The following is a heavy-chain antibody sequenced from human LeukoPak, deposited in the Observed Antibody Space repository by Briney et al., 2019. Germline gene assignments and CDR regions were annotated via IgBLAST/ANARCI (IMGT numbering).Heavy chain of an antibody. CDR1: GFTFSSYG. Sequence: GGSLRLSCAASGFTFSSYGMHWVRQAPGKGLEWVAVISYDGSNKYYADSVKGRFTISRDNSKNTLYLQLHSLRAEDTAVYFCARDHLAGWALEYWGQGTLVTVSS. D-gene: IGHD6-19*01. CDR3: ARDHLAGWALEY. V-gene: IGHV3-30*03. J-gene: IGHJ4*02. CDR2: ISYDGSNK.